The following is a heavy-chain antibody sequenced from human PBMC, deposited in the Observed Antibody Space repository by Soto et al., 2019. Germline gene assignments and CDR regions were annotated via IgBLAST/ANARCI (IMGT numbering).Heavy chain of an antibody. CDR2: IIPIYGTR. V-gene: IGHV1-69*06. CDR1: GGPFSAYT. D-gene: IGHD5-12*01. CDR3: ATGAIVAPYHYYRMDV. Sequence: SVKVSCKASGGPFSAYTISWVRQAPGQGLEWMGGIIPIYGTRNYAQKFQGRVTITADKSTSIASMEVSSLTSEDTAVYYCATGAIVAPYHYYRMDVWDQGTTVTVSS. J-gene: IGHJ6*02.